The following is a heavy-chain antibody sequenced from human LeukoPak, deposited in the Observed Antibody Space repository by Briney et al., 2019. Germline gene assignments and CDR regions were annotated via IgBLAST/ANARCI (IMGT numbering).Heavy chain of an antibody. J-gene: IGHJ4*02. CDR1: GGSISSGNYY. D-gene: IGHD4-23*01. CDR3: ARDDYGGNSGFDY. V-gene: IGHV4-39*07. CDR2: IYYSGST. Sequence: SETLSLTCTVSGGSISSGNYYWGWIRQPPGKGLEWIGNIYYSGSTYYNPSLKSRVTISVDTSKNQFSLKLSSVIAADTAVYYCARDDYGGNSGFDYWGQRTLVTLSS.